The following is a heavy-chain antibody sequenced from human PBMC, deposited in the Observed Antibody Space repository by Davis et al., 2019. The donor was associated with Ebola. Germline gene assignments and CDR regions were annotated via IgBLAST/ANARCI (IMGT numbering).Heavy chain of an antibody. J-gene: IGHJ4*02. CDR3: ARGSQWLGPDY. V-gene: IGHV4-59*01. D-gene: IGHD6-19*01. CDR1: GGSFSTYY. CDR2: IYDSGTT. Sequence: SETLSLTCTVSGGSFSTYYWSWVRQPPGKGLEWVGYIYDSGTTHYNPSLRGRVTISVDTSKKHFSLKLGSVTAADTAVYYCARGSQWLGPDYWGQGTLVTVSS.